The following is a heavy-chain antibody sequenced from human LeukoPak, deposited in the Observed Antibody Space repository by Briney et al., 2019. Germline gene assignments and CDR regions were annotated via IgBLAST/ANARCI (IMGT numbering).Heavy chain of an antibody. V-gene: IGHV4-61*02. CDR3: ARGADDFWSGYYLPSYYFDY. Sequence: PSQTLSLTCTVSGGSISSGSYYWSWIRQPAGKGLEWIGRIYTSGSTNYNPSLKSRVTISVDTSKNQFSLKLSSVTAADTAVYYCARGADDFWSGYYLPSYYFDYWGQGTLVTVSS. CDR2: IYTSGST. D-gene: IGHD3-3*01. J-gene: IGHJ4*02. CDR1: GGSISSGSYY.